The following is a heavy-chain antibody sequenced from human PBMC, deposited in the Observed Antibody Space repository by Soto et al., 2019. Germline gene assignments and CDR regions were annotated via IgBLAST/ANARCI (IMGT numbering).Heavy chain of an antibody. CDR3: AKTAWGRASAGHDQYYFDY. J-gene: IGHJ4*02. D-gene: IGHD6-13*01. CDR2: ISGSAGST. V-gene: IGHV3-23*01. Sequence: EVQLLESGGGLIQPGGSLRLSCVASGLTFSTYAMPWVRQAPGKGLEWVSTISGSAGSTYYADSVKGRFTISRDNSKNTQYLQMNSLRAEDTAIYDGAKTAWGRASAGHDQYYFDYWGQGTLVTVSS. CDR1: GLTFSTYA.